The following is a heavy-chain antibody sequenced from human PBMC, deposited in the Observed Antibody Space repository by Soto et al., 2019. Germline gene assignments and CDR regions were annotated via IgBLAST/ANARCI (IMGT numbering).Heavy chain of an antibody. CDR2: ISYDGSNK. V-gene: IGHV3-30*18. Sequence: ASSGFTFSSYGMHWVRQAPGKGLEWVAVISYDGSNKYYADSVKGRFTISRDNSKNTLYLQMNSLRAEDTAVYYCANSFSSLGAPAPYYYGMDVWGQGTKVAVSS. CDR1: GFTFSSYG. D-gene: IGHD1-26*01. J-gene: IGHJ6*01. CDR3: ANSFSSLGAPAPYYYGMDV.